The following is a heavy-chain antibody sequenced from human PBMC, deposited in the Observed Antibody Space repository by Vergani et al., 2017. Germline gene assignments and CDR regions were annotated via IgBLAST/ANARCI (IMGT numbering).Heavy chain of an antibody. CDR3: AGDLSYSTAWHFFDS. D-gene: IGHD4-11*01. J-gene: IGHJ4*02. CDR2: ISDNGGTT. V-gene: IGHV3-23*01. CDR1: GFTFRNYA. Sequence: EVQLLESGGGLAQPGGSLRLSCAASGFTFRNYAMTWVRQAPGKGLEWVSIISDNGGTTYYAASVKSRFTISRDNSKDTLYLQMDSLRVEDTAMYFCAGDLSYSTAWHFFDSRGQGTLVTVSS.